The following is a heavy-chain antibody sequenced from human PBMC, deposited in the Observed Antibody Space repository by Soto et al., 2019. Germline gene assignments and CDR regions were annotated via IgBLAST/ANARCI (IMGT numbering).Heavy chain of an antibody. CDR1: GGSISSIGYY. J-gene: IGHJ4*02. V-gene: IGHV4-39*01. Sequence: SETLSLTCTVSGGSISSIGYYWDWIRQPPGKGLEWIGTIYYSGSTYYNPSLTSRVTMSVDTSKNQFSLKLSSVTAADTAVYYCARSPGNPNAPADYWGKGTLVTVSS. CDR3: ARSPGNPNAPADY. D-gene: IGHD1-1*01. CDR2: IYYSGST.